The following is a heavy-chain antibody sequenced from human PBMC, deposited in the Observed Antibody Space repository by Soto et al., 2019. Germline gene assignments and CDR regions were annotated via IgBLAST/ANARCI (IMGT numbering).Heavy chain of an antibody. CDR2: IYSGGST. J-gene: IGHJ4*02. Sequence: SVWSLRLSCSASLFTVSSNYMSLVRQAPGKGLEWVSVIYSGGSTYYADSVKGRFTISRDNSKNTLYLQMNSLRAEDTAVYYCARDLGGWPEYWGQGTLVTVSS. CDR1: LFTVSSNY. D-gene: IGHD2-15*01. CDR3: ARDLGGWPEY. V-gene: IGHV3-66*01.